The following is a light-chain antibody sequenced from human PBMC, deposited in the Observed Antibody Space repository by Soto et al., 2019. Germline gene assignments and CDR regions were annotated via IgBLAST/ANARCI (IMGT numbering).Light chain of an antibody. CDR1: QGIATF. CDR2: KAS. Sequence: AIQMTQSPSSLSASVGDRVTITCRASQGIATFLAWFQQKPGKAPKLLIYKASTLKSGVPSRFSGSGSGTEFSLTISSLQPEDFATYYCLQDYSYPWTFGQGTKVDIK. J-gene: IGKJ1*01. V-gene: IGKV1-6*01. CDR3: LQDYSYPWT.